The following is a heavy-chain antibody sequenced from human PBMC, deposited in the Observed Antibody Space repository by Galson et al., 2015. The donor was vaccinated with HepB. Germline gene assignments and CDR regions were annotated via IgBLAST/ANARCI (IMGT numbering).Heavy chain of an antibody. V-gene: IGHV3-30*03. D-gene: IGHD6-6*01. CDR1: GFTFSSYG. CDR3: AALSDSSSAKPHDY. Sequence: SLRLSCAASGFTFSSYGMHWVRQAPGKGLEWVAVISYDGSNKYYADSVNGRFTISSDNSKKTLYLQMNSLRAEDTAVYYCAALSDSSSAKPHDYWGQGTLVAVSS. CDR2: ISYDGSNK. J-gene: IGHJ4*02.